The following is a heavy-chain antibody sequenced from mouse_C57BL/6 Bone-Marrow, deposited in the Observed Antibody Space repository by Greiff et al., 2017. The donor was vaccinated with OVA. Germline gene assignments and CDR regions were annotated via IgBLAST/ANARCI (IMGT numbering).Heavy chain of an antibody. V-gene: IGHV1-59*01. Sequence: QVQLQQPGAELVRPGTSVKLSCKASGYTFTSYWMHWVKQRPGQGLEWIGVIDPSDSYTNYNQKFKGKATLTVDTSSSTAYMQLSSLTSEDSAVYYCVPSYYGNYYYAMDYWGQGTSVTVSS. D-gene: IGHD1-1*01. J-gene: IGHJ4*01. CDR1: GYTFTSYW. CDR3: VPSYYGNYYYAMDY. CDR2: IDPSDSYT.